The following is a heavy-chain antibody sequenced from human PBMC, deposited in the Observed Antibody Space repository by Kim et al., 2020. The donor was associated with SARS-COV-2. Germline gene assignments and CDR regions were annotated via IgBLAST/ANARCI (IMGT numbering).Heavy chain of an antibody. Sequence: ASVKVSCKASGYTFTSYYMHWVRQAPGQGLEWMGIINPSGGSTSYAQKFQGRVTMTRDTSTSTVYMELSSLRSEDTAVYYCARDDYSGSYYYLGYYYYGMDVWGQGTTVTVSS. CDR2: INPSGGST. J-gene: IGHJ6*02. D-gene: IGHD3-10*01. V-gene: IGHV1-46*01. CDR3: ARDDYSGSYYYLGYYYYGMDV. CDR1: GYTFTSYY.